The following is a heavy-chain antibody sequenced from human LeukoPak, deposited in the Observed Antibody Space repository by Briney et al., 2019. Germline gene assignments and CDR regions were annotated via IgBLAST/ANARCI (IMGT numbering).Heavy chain of an antibody. CDR1: GGSISSYY. Sequence: NPSETLSLTCSVSGGSISSYYWSWIRQPPGKGLEWIGYIYYSGSTNYNPSLKSRVTISVDTSKNQFSLKLSSVTAADTAVYYCAREKGRWFGESLPNSWFDPWGQGTLVTVSS. J-gene: IGHJ5*02. CDR3: AREKGRWFGESLPNSWFDP. CDR2: IYYSGST. V-gene: IGHV4-59*01. D-gene: IGHD3-10*01.